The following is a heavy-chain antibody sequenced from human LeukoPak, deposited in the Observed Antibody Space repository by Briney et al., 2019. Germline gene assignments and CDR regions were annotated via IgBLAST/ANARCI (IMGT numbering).Heavy chain of an antibody. CDR3: ARRGFYYDSSGYHYYFDY. D-gene: IGHD3-22*01. CDR2: IYPADSDT. Sequence: GESLKISCKGSGYSFTSYWIGWVRQMPGKGLEWMGLIYPADSDTRYSPSFQGQVTISTDKSINTAYLQWSSLKASDTAMYCCARRGFYYDSSGYHYYFDYWGQGTLVTVSS. J-gene: IGHJ4*02. V-gene: IGHV5-51*01. CDR1: GYSFTSYW.